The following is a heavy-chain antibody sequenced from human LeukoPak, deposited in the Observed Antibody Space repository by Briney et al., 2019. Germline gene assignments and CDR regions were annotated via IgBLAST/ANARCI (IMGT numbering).Heavy chain of an antibody. D-gene: IGHD6-19*01. CDR3: ASGGTPGYSSGRIDY. J-gene: IGHJ4*02. CDR1: GFTFISHS. Sequence: GGSLRLSCAASGFTFISHSMNWVRQAPGKGLEWVSVIYSAGNTYYADSVKGRFTISRHNSENTLYLHMNSLRVEDTAVYFCASGGTPGYSSGRIDYWGQGTLVTVSS. CDR2: IYSAGNT. V-gene: IGHV3-53*04.